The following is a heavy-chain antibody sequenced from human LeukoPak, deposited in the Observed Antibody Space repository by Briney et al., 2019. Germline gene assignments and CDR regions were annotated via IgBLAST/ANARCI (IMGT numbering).Heavy chain of an antibody. Sequence: GSLRLSCVASGFTFGNYAMGWLRQAPGRRPEWVSSLTDSGGTTYYVDSVKGRFAISRDNSKNTLYLHMNSLRADDTAVYYCAKKRDAFDIWGQGTVVTVSS. CDR2: LTDSGGTT. J-gene: IGHJ3*02. D-gene: IGHD5-24*01. CDR1: GFTFGNYA. CDR3: AKKRDAFDI. V-gene: IGHV3-23*01.